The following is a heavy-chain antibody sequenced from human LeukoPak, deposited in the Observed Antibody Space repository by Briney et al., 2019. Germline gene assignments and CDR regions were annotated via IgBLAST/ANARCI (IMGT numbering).Heavy chain of an antibody. D-gene: IGHD3-10*01. CDR2: ISAYNGNT. V-gene: IGHV1-18*01. Sequence: ASVKVSCKASGYTFTSYGISWVRQAPGQGLEWMGWISAYNGNTNYAQKLQGRVTMTTDTSTSTAYMELRSLRSDDTAVYYCARSPSHGSGSYPIFDYWGQGTLVTVSS. CDR3: ARSPSHGSGSYPIFDY. CDR1: GYTFTSYG. J-gene: IGHJ4*02.